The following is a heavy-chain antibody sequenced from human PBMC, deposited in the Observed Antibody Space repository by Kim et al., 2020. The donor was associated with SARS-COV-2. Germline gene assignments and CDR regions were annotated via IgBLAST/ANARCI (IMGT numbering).Heavy chain of an antibody. CDR3: AGGSGFFTFDY. V-gene: IGHV3-66*01. Sequence: STYYADSVKDRFTISRDISKNTVYLQINSVRAEDTAVYYCAGGSGFFTFDYWGQGTLVTVSS. D-gene: IGHD3-3*01. J-gene: IGHJ4*02. CDR2: ST.